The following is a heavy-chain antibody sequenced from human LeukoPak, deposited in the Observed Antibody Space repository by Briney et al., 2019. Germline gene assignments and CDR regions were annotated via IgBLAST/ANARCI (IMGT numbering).Heavy chain of an antibody. Sequence: GGSMRLSCAASGFTLSSYGMSWVRQAPAKGLEWVSILSASGDSTYYVDSVKGRFTISRDKSKNTLYLQKDSLRAEDTGVYYCAKRECSDNNCYFVNWGQGTLVTVSS. CDR3: AKRECSDNNCYFVN. CDR2: LSASGDST. D-gene: IGHD1-20*01. CDR1: GFTLSSYG. V-gene: IGHV3-23*01. J-gene: IGHJ4*02.